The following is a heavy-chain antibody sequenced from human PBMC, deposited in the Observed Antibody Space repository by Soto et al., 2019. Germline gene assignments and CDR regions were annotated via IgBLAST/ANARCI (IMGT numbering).Heavy chain of an antibody. Sequence: QVQLQQWGAGLLKPSETLSLTCAVYGGSFSGYYWSRIRQPPGKGLEWIGEINHSGSTNYNPSLKRRVTISVDTSKNQFSLKLSSVTAADTAVYYCAREGLNCTNGVCYPDVDYWGQGTLVTVSS. CDR1: GGSFSGYY. D-gene: IGHD2-8*01. CDR2: INHSGST. J-gene: IGHJ4*02. V-gene: IGHV4-34*01. CDR3: AREGLNCTNGVCYPDVDY.